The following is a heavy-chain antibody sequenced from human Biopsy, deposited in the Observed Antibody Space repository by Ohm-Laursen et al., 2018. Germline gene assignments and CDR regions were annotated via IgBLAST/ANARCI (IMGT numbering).Heavy chain of an antibody. CDR3: ARGSNDFGGLYFPR. CDR2: ISYTGYT. D-gene: IGHD4-23*01. CDR1: GDSISIYY. J-gene: IGHJ4*02. Sequence: SQTLSLTCNVSGDSISIYYWSWIRQPPGKGLEWIGHISYTGYTSYKSSLKSRVTISLDTSRKHFSLRLTSLAAADTAVYYCARGSNDFGGLYFPRWGQGTLLTVSS. V-gene: IGHV4-59*01.